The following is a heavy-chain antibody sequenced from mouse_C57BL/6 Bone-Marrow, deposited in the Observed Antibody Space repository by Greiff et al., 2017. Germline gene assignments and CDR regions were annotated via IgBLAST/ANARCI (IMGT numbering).Heavy chain of an antibody. V-gene: IGHV7-3*01. Sequence: EVQLVESGGGLVQPGGSLSLSCAASGFTFTDYYMSWVRQPPGKALEWLGFIRNKANGYTTEYSASVKGRFTISRDNSQSILYLQMNALRAEYSATYYCARGHSSPDYWGQGTTLTVSS. J-gene: IGHJ2*01. CDR1: GFTFTDYY. D-gene: IGHD3-1*01. CDR2: IRNKANGYTT. CDR3: ARGHSSPDY.